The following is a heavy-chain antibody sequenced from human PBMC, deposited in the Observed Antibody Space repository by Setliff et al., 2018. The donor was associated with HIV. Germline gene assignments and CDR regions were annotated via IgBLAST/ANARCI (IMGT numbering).Heavy chain of an antibody. D-gene: IGHD3-3*01. J-gene: IGHJ4*02. CDR3: ARATYTTLFGVLMGGGLQY. Sequence: PSETLSLTCAVSGGSTNNYYLTWIRQPPGKGLEWIGSVSNGGDTNYNPPLKSRVSLSLDTSKTQFSLKLTSVTAADTAVYYCARATYTTLFGVLMGGGLQYWGPGTLVTVSS. V-gene: IGHV4-59*13. CDR2: VSNGGDT. CDR1: GGSTNNYY.